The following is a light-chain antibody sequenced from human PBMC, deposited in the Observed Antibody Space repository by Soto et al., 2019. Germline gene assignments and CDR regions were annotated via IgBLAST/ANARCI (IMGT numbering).Light chain of an antibody. CDR2: GAS. CDR3: QQYNSWPS. V-gene: IGKV3-15*01. J-gene: IGKJ1*01. Sequence: EIVLTQSPATLSWSAGERATLSCRASQSVNNNLAWYQQKPGQSPRLLISGASSRATGIPVRFSGSGSGTDFILTISSLKSEDFAVYYCQQYNSWPSFGQGTKVDIK. CDR1: QSVNNN.